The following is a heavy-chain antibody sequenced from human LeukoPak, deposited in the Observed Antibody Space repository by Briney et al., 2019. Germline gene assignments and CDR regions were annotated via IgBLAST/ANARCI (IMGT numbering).Heavy chain of an antibody. V-gene: IGHV3-48*04. CDR1: GFIFSSYW. D-gene: IGHD2-2*01. Sequence: PGGSLRLSCAASGFIFSSYWVTWVRQAPGKGLEWVSYISSSGSTISYADSVKGRFTISRDNAKNSLYLQMNSLRAEDTAVYYCATDCPLTVAPLCIFDFWGQGTLDTVSS. J-gene: IGHJ4*02. CDR3: ATDCPLTVAPLCIFDF. CDR2: ISSSGSTI.